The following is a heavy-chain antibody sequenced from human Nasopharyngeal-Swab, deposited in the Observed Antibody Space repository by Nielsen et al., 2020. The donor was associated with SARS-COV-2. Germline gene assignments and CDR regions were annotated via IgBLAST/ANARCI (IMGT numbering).Heavy chain of an antibody. Sequence: GESLKISCVASGFTLATYEMNWVRQAPGKGLEWLSYISSGTSTIYYADSVKGRFTISRDNAKNSLYLQMNSLRAEDTAVYYCARASRGWSWGQGTLVTVSS. J-gene: IGHJ5*02. CDR1: GFTLATYE. D-gene: IGHD6-19*01. CDR2: ISSGTSTI. V-gene: IGHV3-48*03. CDR3: ARASRGWS.